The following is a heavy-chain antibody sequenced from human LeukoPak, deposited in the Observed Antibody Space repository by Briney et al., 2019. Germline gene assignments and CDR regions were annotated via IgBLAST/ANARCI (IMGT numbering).Heavy chain of an antibody. CDR2: IYTSGST. J-gene: IGHJ4*02. CDR3: ARVWELPYFDY. D-gene: IGHD1-26*01. Sequence: PSETLSLTCTVSGGSISSGSYYWSWIRQPAGKGLEWIGRIYTSGSTNYNPSLKSRVTISVDTSKNQISLKLSSVTAADTAVYYCARVWELPYFDYWGQGTLVTVSS. CDR1: GGSISSGSYY. V-gene: IGHV4-61*02.